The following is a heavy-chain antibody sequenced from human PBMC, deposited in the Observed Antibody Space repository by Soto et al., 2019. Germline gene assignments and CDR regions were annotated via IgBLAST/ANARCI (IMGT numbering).Heavy chain of an antibody. CDR3: ARDQRRYSSGRIPPYYGMDV. CDR2: IYYSGST. V-gene: IGHV4-39*01. Sequence: PSETLSLTCTVSGGSISSSSYYWGWIRQPPGKGLEWIGSIYYSGSTYYNPSLKSRVTISVDTSKNQFSLKLSSVTAADTAVYYCARDQRRYSSGRIPPYYGMDVWGQGTTVTVSS. CDR1: GGSISSSSYY. D-gene: IGHD6-19*01. J-gene: IGHJ6*02.